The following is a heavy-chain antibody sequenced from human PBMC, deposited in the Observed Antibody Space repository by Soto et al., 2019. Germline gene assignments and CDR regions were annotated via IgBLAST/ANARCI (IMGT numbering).Heavy chain of an antibody. CDR2: ISAYNGNT. J-gene: IGHJ4*02. D-gene: IGHD3-22*01. V-gene: IGHV1-18*01. CDR3: ARVRYYDSSGYYEVDY. Sequence: ASVKVSCKASGYTFTSYGISWARQAPGQGLEWMGWISAYNGNTNYAQKLQGRVTMTTDTSTSTAYMELRSLRSDDTAVYYCARVRYYDSSGYYEVDYWGQGTLVTVSS. CDR1: GYTFTSYG.